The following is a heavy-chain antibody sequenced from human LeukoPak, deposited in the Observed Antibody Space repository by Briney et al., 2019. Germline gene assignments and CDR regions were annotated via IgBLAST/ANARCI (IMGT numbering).Heavy chain of an antibody. CDR3: ARAPVGATLALDY. V-gene: IGHV4-34*01. J-gene: IGHJ4*02. D-gene: IGHD1-26*01. CDR2: INHSGST. CDR1: GGSFSGYY. Sequence: SETLSLTCAVYGGSFSGYYWSWIRQPPGKGLEWIGEINHSGSTNYNPSLKSRVTISVDTSKNQFSLKLSSVTAADTAVYYYARAPVGATLALDYWGQGTLVTVSS.